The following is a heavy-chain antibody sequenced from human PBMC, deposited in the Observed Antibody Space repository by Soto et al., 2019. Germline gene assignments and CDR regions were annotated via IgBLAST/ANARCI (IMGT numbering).Heavy chain of an antibody. CDR3: AKDGYSSGWDDYYYYGMDV. J-gene: IGHJ6*02. Sequence: LRLSCAASGFTFSSYGMHWVRQAPGKGLEWVAVISYDGSNKYYADSVKGRFTISRDNSKNTLYLQMNSLRAEDTAVYYCAKDGYSSGWDDYYYYGMDVWGQGTTVTVSS. CDR2: ISYDGSNK. D-gene: IGHD6-19*01. V-gene: IGHV3-30*18. CDR1: GFTFSSYG.